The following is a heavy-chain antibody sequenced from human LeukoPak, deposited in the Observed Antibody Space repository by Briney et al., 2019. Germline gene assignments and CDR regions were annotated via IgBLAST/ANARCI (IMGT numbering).Heavy chain of an antibody. CDR1: DSPSRGYR. CDR3: AELGITMIGGV. V-gene: IGHV3-48*04. D-gene: IGHD3-10*02. Sequence: GGPLRLSCEPSDSPSRGYRRNWVPKAPGKGRKGVSYISSSGSTIYYADSVKGRFTISRDNAKNSLYLQMNSLRAEDTAVYYCAELGITMIGGVWGKGTTVTISS. J-gene: IGHJ6*04. CDR2: ISSSGSTI.